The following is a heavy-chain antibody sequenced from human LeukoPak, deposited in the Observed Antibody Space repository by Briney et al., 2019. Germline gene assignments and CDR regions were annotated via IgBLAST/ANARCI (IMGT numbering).Heavy chain of an antibody. CDR1: GGSISSGSYY. D-gene: IGHD5-18*01. J-gene: IGHJ4*02. V-gene: IGHV4-61*02. CDR3: ARDTAMAPDYYFDY. CDR2: IYTSGST. Sequence: SQTLSLTCTVSGGSISSGSYYWSWIRQPAGKGLEWIGRIYTSGSTNYNPSLKSRVTMSVDTSKNQFSLKLSSVTAADTAVYYCARDTAMAPDYYFDYWGQGTLVTVSS.